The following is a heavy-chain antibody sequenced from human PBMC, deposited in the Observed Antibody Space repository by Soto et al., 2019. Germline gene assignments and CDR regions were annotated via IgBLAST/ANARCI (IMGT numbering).Heavy chain of an antibody. Sequence: ASGPTLVNPTQTLTLTCTFSGFSLSTSEVAVGWIRQPPGKALEWLALIYWDDDKRYSPTLNNRLTVTKDTSKNQVVLSMTNMDTVDTGTYFCARLIDLYVVFDYWGQGILVTVSS. D-gene: IGHD3-16*01. CDR1: GFSLSTSEVA. J-gene: IGHJ4*02. CDR3: ARLIDLYVVFDY. CDR2: IYWDDDK. V-gene: IGHV2-5*02.